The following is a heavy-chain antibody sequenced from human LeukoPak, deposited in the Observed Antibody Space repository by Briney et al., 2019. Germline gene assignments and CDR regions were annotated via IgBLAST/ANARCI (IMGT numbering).Heavy chain of an antibody. CDR2: MYSNGNT. Sequence: SETLSLTCTVSGGFISNFYWSWLRQPAGKGLEWIGRMYSNGNTNKNPSLQSRVTMSLDTSTNQSSLKLTSVTAADTAVYYCARDRPDGYSHGHYYYNMDVWGKGTTVTVS. CDR3: ARDRPDGYSHGHYYYNMDV. CDR1: GGFISNFY. V-gene: IGHV4-4*07. D-gene: IGHD5-18*01. J-gene: IGHJ6*03.